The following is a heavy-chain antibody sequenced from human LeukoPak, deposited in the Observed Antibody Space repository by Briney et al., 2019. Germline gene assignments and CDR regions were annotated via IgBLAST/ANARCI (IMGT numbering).Heavy chain of an antibody. CDR3: AKYVSTGRFDP. V-gene: IGHV4-59*08. D-gene: IGHD5/OR15-5a*01. CDR1: GGSISSYY. CDR2: IYYSGST. J-gene: IGHJ5*02. Sequence: SETLSLTCTVSGGSISSYYWSWIRQPPGKGLEWIGYIYYSGSTNYNPSLKSRVTISVDTSENQFSLQLTSVTAADTAVYYCAKYVSTGRFDPWGQGTLVTVSS.